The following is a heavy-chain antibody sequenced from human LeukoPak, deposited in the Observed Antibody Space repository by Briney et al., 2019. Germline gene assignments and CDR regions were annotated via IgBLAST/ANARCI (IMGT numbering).Heavy chain of an antibody. J-gene: IGHJ3*02. Sequence: ASVKVSCKASGYTFTSYGISWVRRAPGQGLEWMGWISAYNGNTNYAQKLQGRVTMTTDTSTSTAYMELRSLRSDDTAVYYCARDIDHTDAFDIWGQGTMVTVSS. CDR1: GYTFTSYG. V-gene: IGHV1-18*01. CDR3: ARDIDHTDAFDI. CDR2: ISAYNGNT. D-gene: IGHD1-26*01.